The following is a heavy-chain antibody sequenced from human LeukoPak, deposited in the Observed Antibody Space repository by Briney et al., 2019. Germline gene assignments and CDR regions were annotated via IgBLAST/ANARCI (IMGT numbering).Heavy chain of an antibody. V-gene: IGHV3-7*01. D-gene: IGHD4-17*01. CDR2: IKQDGSEK. Sequence: GGSLRLSCAASGFTFSSYWMSWVRQAPGEGLEWVANIKQDGSEKYYVDSVKGRFTISRDNAKNSLYLQMNSLRAEDTAVYYCAREYDYGDSPYFDYWGQGTLVTVSS. CDR1: GFTFSSYW. CDR3: AREYDYGDSPYFDY. J-gene: IGHJ4*02.